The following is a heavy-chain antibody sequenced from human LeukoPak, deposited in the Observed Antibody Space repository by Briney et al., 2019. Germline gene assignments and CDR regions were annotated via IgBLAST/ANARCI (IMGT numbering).Heavy chain of an antibody. J-gene: IGHJ4*02. D-gene: IGHD3-9*01. V-gene: IGHV4-39*01. Sequence: PSETLSLTCTVSGGSISSSSYYWGWIRQPPGKGLEWIGSIYYSGSTYYNPSLKSRVTISVDTSKNQFSLKLSSVTAADTAVYYCARSNYDILTGYYSTGYFDYWGQGTLVTVSS. CDR3: ARSNYDILTGYYSTGYFDY. CDR2: IYYSGST. CDR1: GGSISSSSYY.